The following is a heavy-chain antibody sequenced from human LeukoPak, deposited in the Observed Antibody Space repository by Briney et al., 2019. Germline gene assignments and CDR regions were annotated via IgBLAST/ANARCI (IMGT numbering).Heavy chain of an antibody. J-gene: IGHJ1*01. CDR3: ARGSQVGLDN. D-gene: IGHD3-16*01. CDR2: ITLHSGDT. V-gene: IGHV1-2*02. CDR1: GHTLTVHY. Sequence: ASVKVSCKASGHTLTVHYIRWVRQGPGQGLEWLGWITLHSGDTHYAQKYQGRLTMTSDTSISTGYMELSRLQFDDTAVYYCARGSQVGLDNWGQGTLVTVSS.